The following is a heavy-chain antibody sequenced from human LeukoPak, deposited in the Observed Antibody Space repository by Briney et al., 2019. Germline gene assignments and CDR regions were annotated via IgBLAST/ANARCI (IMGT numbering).Heavy chain of an antibody. CDR3: ARVGVGPHYYYGMDV. CDR1: GYTFTSYG. J-gene: IGHJ6*02. V-gene: IGHV1-18*01. Sequence: ASVKVSCKASGYTFTSYGISWVRQAPGQGLEWMGWISAYNGNTSYAQKLQGRVTMTTDTSTSTAYMELRSLRSDDTAVYYCARVGVGPHYYYGMDVWGQGTTVTVSS. CDR2: ISAYNGNT.